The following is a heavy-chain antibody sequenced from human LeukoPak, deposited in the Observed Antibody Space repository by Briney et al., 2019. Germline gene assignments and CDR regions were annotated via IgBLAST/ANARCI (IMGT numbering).Heavy chain of an antibody. CDR3: ASARYYYYMDV. Sequence: SETLSLTCTVSSGSISSYYWSWIRQPPGKGLEWIGYISYSGSTNYNPSLKSRVTISVDTSKNQFSLKLSSVTAADTAVYYCASARYYYYMDVWGKGTTVTVSS. CDR2: ISYSGST. V-gene: IGHV4-59*01. CDR1: SGSISSYY. J-gene: IGHJ6*03.